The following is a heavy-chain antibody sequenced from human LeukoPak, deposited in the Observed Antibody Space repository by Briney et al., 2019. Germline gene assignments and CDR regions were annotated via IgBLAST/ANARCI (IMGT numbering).Heavy chain of an antibody. Sequence: ASVKVSCKAPGYTFTSYGISWVRQAPGQGLEWMGWISAYNGNTNYAQKLQGRVTMTTDTSTSTAYMELRSLRSDDTAVYYCARNNSSSWYYYYYMDVWGKGTTVTVSS. V-gene: IGHV1-18*01. CDR1: GYTFTSYG. CDR3: ARNNSSSWYYYYYMDV. J-gene: IGHJ6*03. D-gene: IGHD6-13*01. CDR2: ISAYNGNT.